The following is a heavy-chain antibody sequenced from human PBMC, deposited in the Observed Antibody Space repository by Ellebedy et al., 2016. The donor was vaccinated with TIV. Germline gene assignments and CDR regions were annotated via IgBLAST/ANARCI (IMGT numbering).Heavy chain of an antibody. Sequence: MPSETLSLTCAVYGGSFSGYYWSWIRQPPRKGLEWIGEINHSGSTNYNPSLKSRVTVSVDTSKNQFSLKLSSVTAADTAVYYCARGFIVGDALWFDPWGQGTLVTVSS. CDR3: ARGFIVGDALWFDP. CDR1: GGSFSGYY. J-gene: IGHJ5*02. CDR2: INHSGST. V-gene: IGHV4-34*01. D-gene: IGHD1-26*01.